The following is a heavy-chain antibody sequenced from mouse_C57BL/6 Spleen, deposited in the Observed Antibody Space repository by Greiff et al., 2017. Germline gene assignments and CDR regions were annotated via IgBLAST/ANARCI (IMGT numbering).Heavy chain of an antibody. D-gene: IGHD1-1*01. V-gene: IGHV1-55*01. CDR3: ARDYGSIAWFAY. CDR2: IYPGSGST. J-gene: IGHJ3*01. CDR1: GYTFTSYW. Sequence: VQLQQPGAELVKPGASVKMSCKASGYTFTSYWITWVKQRPGQGLEWIGDIYPGSGSTNYNEKFKSKATLTVDTSSSTAYMQLSSLTSADSAVYYCARDYGSIAWFAYGGQGTLVTVSA.